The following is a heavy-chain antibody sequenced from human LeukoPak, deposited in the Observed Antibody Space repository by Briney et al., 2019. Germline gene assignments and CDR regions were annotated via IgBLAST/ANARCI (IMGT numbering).Heavy chain of an antibody. V-gene: IGHV4-59*01. CDR2: IYYSGST. D-gene: IGHD6-13*01. CDR1: GGSISSYY. Sequence: SETLSLTCTVSGGSISSYYWSWIRQPPGKGLEWIGYIYYSGSTNYNPSLKSRVTISVDTSKNQFSLKLSSVTAADTAVYYCASAAAGTWGYYYYMGVWGKGTTVTVSS. J-gene: IGHJ6*03. CDR3: ASAAAGTWGYYYYMGV.